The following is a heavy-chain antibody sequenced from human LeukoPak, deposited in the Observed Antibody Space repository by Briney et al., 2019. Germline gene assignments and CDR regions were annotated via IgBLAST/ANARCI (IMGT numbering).Heavy chain of an antibody. V-gene: IGHV4-4*07. Sequence: SETLSLTCTVSGGSISSYYWSWIRQPAGKGLEWIGRIYTSGSTNYNPSLKSRVTISVDTSKNQFSLKLSSVTAADTAVYYCARSPVLGGPNYYYYYMDVWGKGTTVTVSS. CDR2: IYTSGST. D-gene: IGHD2-15*01. CDR3: ARSPVLGGPNYYYYYMDV. CDR1: GGSISSYY. J-gene: IGHJ6*03.